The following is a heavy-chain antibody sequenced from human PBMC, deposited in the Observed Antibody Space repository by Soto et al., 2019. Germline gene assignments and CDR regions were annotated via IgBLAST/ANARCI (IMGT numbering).Heavy chain of an antibody. CDR3: ATAPSITIWAPFHY. D-gene: IGHD1-20*01. Sequence: QVQLVQSGAEVRKPKSSVKVSCNSSGVTFSTVTISWVRQAPGQGLEWMGGIIPIFATSNYAQHFQGRVTITADESTNTAYMELSSLRSEDTAMYYCATAPSITIWAPFHYWGQGTLVTVSS. CDR2: IIPIFATS. V-gene: IGHV1-69*12. J-gene: IGHJ4*02. CDR1: GVTFSTVT.